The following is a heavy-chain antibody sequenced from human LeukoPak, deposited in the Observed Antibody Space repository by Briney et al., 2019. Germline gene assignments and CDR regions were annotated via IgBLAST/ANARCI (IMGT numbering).Heavy chain of an antibody. CDR1: GYTFTSYG. CDR3: ARDLKRGYNSGRYSWGTGSSNDY. V-gene: IGHV1-18*01. CDR2: ISGYNGNT. J-gene: IGHJ4*02. Sequence: ASVKVSCKASGYTFTSYGISWVRQAPGQGLEWMGWISGYNGNTNYAQQKLQGRVTMTTDTSTSTAYMELRSLRSDDTAVYYCARDLKRGYNSGRYSWGTGSSNDYWGQGTLVTVSS. D-gene: IGHD6-19*01.